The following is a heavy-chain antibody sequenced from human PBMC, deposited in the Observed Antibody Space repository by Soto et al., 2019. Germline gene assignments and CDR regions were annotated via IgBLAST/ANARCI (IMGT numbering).Heavy chain of an antibody. CDR3: AKRRGVGLTRSSFDY. CDR1: GYTFNRHY. CDR2: IDPSGGDT. D-gene: IGHD1-26*01. Sequence: QVQLVQSGAEVRKPGASVKVSCKASGYTFNRHYIQWVRQAPGQGLEWMGMIDPSGGDTNYAKKFQGRVTLTSDTSTSTVYMELSSLRSEDAAVYYCAKRRGVGLTRSSFDYWGPGTLVIVSS. V-gene: IGHV1-46*02. J-gene: IGHJ4*02.